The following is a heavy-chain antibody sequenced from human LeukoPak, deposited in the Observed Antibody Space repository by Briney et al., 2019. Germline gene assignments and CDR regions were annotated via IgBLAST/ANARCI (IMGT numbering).Heavy chain of an antibody. CDR3: AKESWFGELFPLDY. D-gene: IGHD3-10*01. CDR2: ISYDGSNK. CDR1: GFTFSSYG. J-gene: IGHJ4*02. Sequence: GRSLRLSCAASGFTFSSYGMHWVRQAPGKGLEWVAVISYDGSNKYYAGSVKGRFTISRDNSKNTLYLQMNSLRAEDTAVYYCAKESWFGELFPLDYWGQGTLVTVSS. V-gene: IGHV3-30*18.